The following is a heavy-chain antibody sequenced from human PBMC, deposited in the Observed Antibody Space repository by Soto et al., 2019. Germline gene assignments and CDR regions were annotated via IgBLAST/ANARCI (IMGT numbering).Heavy chain of an antibody. D-gene: IGHD3-22*01. J-gene: IGHJ6*02. Sequence: GGSLRLSCAASGFTFSSYSMNWVRQAPGKGLEWVSSISSSSSYIYYADSVKGRFTISRDNAKNSLYLQMNSLRAEDTAVYYCASGTHYYDSSGYYYYYYYGMDFWGQGTTCTVSS. V-gene: IGHV3-21*01. CDR2: ISSSSSYI. CDR3: ASGTHYYDSSGYYYYYYYGMDF. CDR1: GFTFSSYS.